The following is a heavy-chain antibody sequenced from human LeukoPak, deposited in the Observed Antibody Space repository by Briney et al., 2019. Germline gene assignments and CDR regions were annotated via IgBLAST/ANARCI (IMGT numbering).Heavy chain of an antibody. CDR1: GGSISSGGYY. J-gene: IGHJ4*02. D-gene: IGHD1-26*01. Sequence: SETLSLTCTVSGGSISSGGYYWSWIRQHAGKGLEWIGYIYYSGSTYYNPSLKSRVTISVDTSKNQFSLKLSSVTAADTAVYYCARTSTKVDYWGQGTLVTVSS. CDR2: IYYSGST. V-gene: IGHV4-31*03. CDR3: ARTSTKVDY.